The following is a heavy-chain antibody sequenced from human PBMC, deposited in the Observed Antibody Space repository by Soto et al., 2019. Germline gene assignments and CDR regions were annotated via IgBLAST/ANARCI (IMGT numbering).Heavy chain of an antibody. CDR2: ISSDGSST. V-gene: IGHV3-74*01. Sequence: GGSLRLSCAASGFTFSSYWMYWVRQAPGKGLVWVSRISSDGSSTSYADSVKGRFTISRDNAKNTLYLQMNSLRAEDTAVYYCAGPRELYGEFLNYWGQGTLVNVS. J-gene: IGHJ4*02. CDR3: AGPRELYGEFLNY. D-gene: IGHD4-17*01. CDR1: GFTFSSYW.